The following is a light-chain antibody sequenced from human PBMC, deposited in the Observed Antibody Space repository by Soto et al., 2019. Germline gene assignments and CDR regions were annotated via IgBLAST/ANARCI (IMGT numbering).Light chain of an antibody. CDR2: GAS. Sequence: PGERVTLSCRTSQSVSSSYLAWYQQRPGQAPRLLIYGASSRATGIPDRFTGSTSGTDFTLTISSLEPEDFAVYYCPLYGSSPLYTFGQGTKLEIK. CDR1: QSVSSSY. V-gene: IGKV3-20*01. CDR3: PLYGSSPLYT. J-gene: IGKJ2*01.